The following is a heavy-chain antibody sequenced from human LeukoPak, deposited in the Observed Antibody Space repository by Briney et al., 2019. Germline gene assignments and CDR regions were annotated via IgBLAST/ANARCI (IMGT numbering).Heavy chain of an antibody. CDR2: IYYSGST. V-gene: IGHV4-39*07. Sequence: SETLSLTCTVSGGSISSSSYYWGWIRQPPGKGLEWIGSIYYSGSTYYNPSLKSRVTISVDTSKNQFSLKLSSVTAADTAVYYCARDHRGWYRMPIDYWGQGTLVTVSS. CDR1: GGSISSSSYY. D-gene: IGHD6-19*01. J-gene: IGHJ4*02. CDR3: ARDHRGWYRMPIDY.